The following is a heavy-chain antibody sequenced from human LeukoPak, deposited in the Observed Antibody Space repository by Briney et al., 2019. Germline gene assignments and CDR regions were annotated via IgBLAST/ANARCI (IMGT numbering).Heavy chain of an antibody. CDR1: GFTFSDYY. V-gene: IGHV3-11*04. CDR2: ISSSGSTI. J-gene: IGHJ4*02. CDR3: ARDSLDTGMGPFDY. Sequence: GGSLRLSCAASGFTFSDYYMSWIRQAPGKGLEWVSYISSSGSTIYYADSVKGRFTISRDNAKNMLYLQMNSLRAEDTAVYHCARDSLDTGMGPFDYWGQGTLVTVSS. D-gene: IGHD5-18*01.